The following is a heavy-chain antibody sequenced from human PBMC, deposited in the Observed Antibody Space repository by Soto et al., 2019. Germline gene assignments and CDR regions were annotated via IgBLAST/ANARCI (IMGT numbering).Heavy chain of an antibody. CDR1: GFTFGNYW. CDR3: ARDFTTAETPGDDFDY. D-gene: IGHD4-17*01. J-gene: IGHJ4*02. V-gene: IGHV3-74*01. CDR2: INAAGRTT. Sequence: EVQLVESGGGLVQPGGSLRLSCAVSGFTFGNYWMHWVHQPPGRGLMWVARINAAGRTTSYADSVEGRFTISRDNAKNTLSLEMNSLRAEDTAIYYCARDFTTAETPGDDFDYWGQGTLVTVSS.